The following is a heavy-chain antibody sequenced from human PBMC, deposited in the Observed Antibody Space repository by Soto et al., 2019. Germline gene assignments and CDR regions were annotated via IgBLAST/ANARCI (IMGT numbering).Heavy chain of an antibody. CDR2: VSIGGST. V-gene: IGHV3-23*01. Sequence: DVQLLESGGGLVQPEGSLRLSCAASGFTFSSYAMGWVRQGPGKGLEWVAVVSIGGSTHYADSVRGRFTISRDNSKNTLDLQMTSLTAEDTAVYFCAKRRGAGGHFDYWGQGALVTVSS. D-gene: IGHD2-15*01. CDR3: AKRRGAGGHFDY. J-gene: IGHJ4*02. CDR1: GFTFSSYA.